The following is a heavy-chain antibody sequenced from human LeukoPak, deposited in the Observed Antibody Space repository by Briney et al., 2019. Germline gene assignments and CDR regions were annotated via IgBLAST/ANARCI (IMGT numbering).Heavy chain of an antibody. D-gene: IGHD3-22*01. CDR2: IKKDGSEK. Sequence: GGSLRLSCAASGFTFSSYWMSWVRQAPGKGPEWVANIKKDGSEKYYVDSVKGRFTISRDNAKNSLYLQMNSLRAEDTAVYYCARDLYRIVVVPHYFDYWGQGTLVTVSS. J-gene: IGHJ4*02. CDR3: ARDLYRIVVVPHYFDY. V-gene: IGHV3-7*01. CDR1: GFTFSSYW.